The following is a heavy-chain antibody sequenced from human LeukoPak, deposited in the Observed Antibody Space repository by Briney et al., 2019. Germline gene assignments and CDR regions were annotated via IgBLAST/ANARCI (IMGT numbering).Heavy chain of an antibody. D-gene: IGHD2-2*01. CDR3: TVVPAAISAEYFQY. J-gene: IGHJ1*01. CDR2: INHSGST. CDR1: GGSFSGYY. V-gene: IGHV4-34*01. Sequence: SETLSLTCAVYGGSFSGYYWSWIRQPPGKGLEWIGEINHSGSTNYNPSLKSRVTISVDTSKNQFSLKLSSVTAADTAVYYCTVVPAAISAEYFQYWGQGTLVTVSS.